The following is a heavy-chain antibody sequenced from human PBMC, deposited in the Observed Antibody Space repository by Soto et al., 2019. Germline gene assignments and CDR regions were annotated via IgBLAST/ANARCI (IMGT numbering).Heavy chain of an antibody. CDR1: GYSFTSYW. J-gene: IGHJ3*02. CDR2: IDPSDSYT. Sequence: GESLKISCKGSGYSFTSYWISWVRQMPGKVLEWMGRIDPSDSYTNYSPSFQGHVTISADKSISTAYLQWSSLKASDTAMYYCARSTYSSSSAFRAFDIWGQGXMVTV. CDR3: ARSTYSSSSAFRAFDI. V-gene: IGHV5-10-1*01. D-gene: IGHD6-6*01.